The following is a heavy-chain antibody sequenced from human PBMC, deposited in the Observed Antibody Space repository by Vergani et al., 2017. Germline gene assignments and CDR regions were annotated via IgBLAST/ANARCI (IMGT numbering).Heavy chain of an antibody. CDR2: INSRSDYI. CDR1: GFTFSSYC. D-gene: IGHD2-15*01. J-gene: IGHJ4*02. Sequence: EVQLVESGGGLVKPGGSLRLSCAASGFTFSSYCMNWVRQAPGKGLEWVSSINSRSDYIYYADSVKGRFTISRDNAKNSLYLQMNSLRVEDTAVYYCASNLYCSGATCYARSIDYWGQGTLVTVSS. V-gene: IGHV3-21*01. CDR3: ASNLYCSGATCYARSIDY.